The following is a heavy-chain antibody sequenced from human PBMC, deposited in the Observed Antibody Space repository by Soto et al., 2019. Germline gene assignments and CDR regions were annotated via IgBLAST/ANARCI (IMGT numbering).Heavy chain of an antibody. CDR2: IYYSGST. CDR3: ARQPYCSSTSCYPFSKWFDP. Sequence: SETLSLTCTVSGGSISSSSYYWGWIRQPPGKGLEWIGSIYYSGSTYYNPSLKSRVTISVDTSKNQFSLKLSSVTAADTAVYYCARQPYCSSTSCYPFSKWFDPWGQGTLVTVSS. V-gene: IGHV4-39*01. D-gene: IGHD2-2*01. CDR1: GGSISSSSYY. J-gene: IGHJ5*02.